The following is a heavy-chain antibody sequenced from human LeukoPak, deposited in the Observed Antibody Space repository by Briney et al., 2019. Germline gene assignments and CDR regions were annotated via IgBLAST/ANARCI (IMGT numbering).Heavy chain of an antibody. Sequence: GSLRLSCVASEFTVSTNYMSWVRQAPGKGLEWVSIIHIDGDTHYADSVKGRFTFSRDNSKNTLYLQMNSLRSEDTAVYYCARDGLDSSGPVAFVIWGQGTMVTVSS. D-gene: IGHD3-22*01. CDR1: EFTVSTNY. V-gene: IGHV3-66*01. CDR3: ARDGLDSSGPVAFVI. J-gene: IGHJ3*02. CDR2: IHIDGDT.